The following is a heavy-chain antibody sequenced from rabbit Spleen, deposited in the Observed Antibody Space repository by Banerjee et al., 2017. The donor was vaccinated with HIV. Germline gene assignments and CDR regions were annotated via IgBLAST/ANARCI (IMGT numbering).Heavy chain of an antibody. CDR3: ARDGSGGISYYFNL. CDR1: GFTLSSYY. Sequence: QSLEESGGDLVKPGASLALTCTASGFTLSSYYICWVRQAPGKGLEWIACIYAGSSDTTYYASWAKSRFTISKTSSTTVTLQMTSLTAADTATYFCARDGSGGISYYFNLWGPGTLVTVS. V-gene: IGHV1S40*01. CDR2: IYAGSSDTT. J-gene: IGHJ4*01. D-gene: IGHD1-1*01.